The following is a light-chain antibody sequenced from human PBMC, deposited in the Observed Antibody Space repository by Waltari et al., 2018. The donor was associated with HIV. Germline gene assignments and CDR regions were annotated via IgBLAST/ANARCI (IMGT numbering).Light chain of an antibody. V-gene: IGKV1-9*01. J-gene: IGKJ4*01. CDR3: QQLHSFPLI. CDR2: GAY. CDR1: QDISTY. Sequence: DIQLTQSPSFLSSHVGDRVTISCRASQDISTYLAWYQQKPGEAPKLLIHGAYTLHRGVTSRFSGSGSGTDFTLTIKNLRPEDFAIYYCQQLHSFPLIFGGGTKVE.